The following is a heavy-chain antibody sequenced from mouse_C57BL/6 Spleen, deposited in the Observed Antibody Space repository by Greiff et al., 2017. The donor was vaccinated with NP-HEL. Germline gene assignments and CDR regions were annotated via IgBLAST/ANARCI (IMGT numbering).Heavy chain of an antibody. V-gene: IGHV5-12*01. CDR1: GFTFSDYY. CDR3: AWFITTVGYYAMDY. CDR2: ISNGGGST. Sequence: EVQRVESGGGLVQPGGSLKLSCAASGFTFSDYYMYWVRQTPEKRLEWVAYISNGGGSTYYPDTVKGRFTISRDNAKNTLYLQMSRLKSEDTAMYYCAWFITTVGYYAMDYWGQGTSVTVSS. J-gene: IGHJ4*01. D-gene: IGHD1-1*01.